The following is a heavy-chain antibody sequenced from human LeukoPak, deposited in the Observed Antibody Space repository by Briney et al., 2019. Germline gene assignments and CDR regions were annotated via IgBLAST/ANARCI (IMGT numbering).Heavy chain of an antibody. CDR3: ARDQGQLWPNAFDI. CDR1: GFTFSSYE. CDR2: ISSSGSTI. Sequence: GGSLRLSCAASGFTFSSYEMNWVRQAPGKGLEWVSYISSSGSTIYYADSVKGRFTISRDNSKNTLYLQMNSLRAEDTAVYYCARDQGQLWPNAFDIWGQGTMVTVSS. V-gene: IGHV3-48*03. J-gene: IGHJ3*02. D-gene: IGHD5-18*01.